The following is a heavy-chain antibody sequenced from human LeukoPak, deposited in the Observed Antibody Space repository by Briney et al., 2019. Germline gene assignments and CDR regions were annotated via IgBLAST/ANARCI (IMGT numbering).Heavy chain of an antibody. Sequence: PSETLSLTCTVAGGSLSSSSYYWGWIRQPPGKGLEWIGRIYYSGCTYYNPSLKSRVTISVDTSKNQFSLKLSSVTAADTAVYYCARHKGNDFWSGYTYYYYYMDVWGKGTTVTVSS. CDR3: ARHKGNDFWSGYTYYYYYMDV. CDR1: GGSLSSSSYY. V-gene: IGHV4-39*01. D-gene: IGHD3-3*01. J-gene: IGHJ6*03. CDR2: IYYSGCT.